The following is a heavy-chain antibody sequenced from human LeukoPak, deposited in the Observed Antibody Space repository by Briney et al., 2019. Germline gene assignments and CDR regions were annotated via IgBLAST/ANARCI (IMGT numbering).Heavy chain of an antibody. D-gene: IGHD6-13*01. CDR1: GFTFTPYW. CDR2: ISPDGSEK. J-gene: IGHJ4*02. CDR3: ARGGSSRLDQ. Sequence: GGSLRLSCAASGFTFTPYWMSWVRQAPGKGLEWVAKISPDGSEKYYVDSVKGRFTISRDNAKNSLDLQMSSLRADDTAVYYCARGGSSRLDQWGQGTLVTVSS. V-gene: IGHV3-7*04.